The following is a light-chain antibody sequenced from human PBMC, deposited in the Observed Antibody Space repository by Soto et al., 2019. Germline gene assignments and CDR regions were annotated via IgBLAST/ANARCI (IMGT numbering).Light chain of an antibody. CDR3: CSYAGSYTHV. CDR2: DVS. V-gene: IGLV2-11*01. CDR1: SSDVGGYNY. Sequence: QSALTQPRSVSGSPGQSVTISCTGTSSDVGGYNYVSWYQQHPGKAPNLMIYDVSKRPSGVPDRFSGSKSGNTASLTISGLQAEDEADYYCCSYAGSYTHVFGTGTKVTVL. J-gene: IGLJ1*01.